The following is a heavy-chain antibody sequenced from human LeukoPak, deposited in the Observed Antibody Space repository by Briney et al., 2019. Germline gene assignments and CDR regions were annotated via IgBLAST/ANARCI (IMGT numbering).Heavy chain of an antibody. CDR3: TRGWGVRGDRFDY. V-gene: IGHV3-49*04. CDR2: IRSKAYGGTT. D-gene: IGHD3-10*01. J-gene: IGHJ4*02. CDR1: GFTFGDYA. Sequence: PGGSLRLSCTASGFTFGDYAMSWVRQAPGKGLEWVGFIRSKAYGGTTEYAASVKGRFTISRDDSKSIAYLQMNSLKTEDTAVYYCTRGWGVRGDRFDYWGQGTLVTVSS.